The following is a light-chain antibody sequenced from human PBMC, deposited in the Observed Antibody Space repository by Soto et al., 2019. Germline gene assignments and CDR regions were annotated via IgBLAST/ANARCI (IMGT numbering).Light chain of an antibody. CDR1: SSDVGGYNY. CDR3: SSYTSSSAPYV. V-gene: IGLV2-14*01. CDR2: DVS. J-gene: IGLJ1*01. Sequence: LTQPASVSWSPGQSITISCTGTSSDVGGYNYVSWYQQHPGKAPKLMIYDVSNRPSGVSNRFSGSKSGNTASLTISGLQAEDEADYYCSSYTSSSAPYVFGTGTKVTVL.